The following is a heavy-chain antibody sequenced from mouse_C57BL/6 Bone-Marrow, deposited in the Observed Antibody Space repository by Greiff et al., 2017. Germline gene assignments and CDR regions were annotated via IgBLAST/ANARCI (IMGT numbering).Heavy chain of an antibody. V-gene: IGHV1-59*01. D-gene: IGHD3-2*02. CDR1: GYTFTSYW. J-gene: IGHJ4*01. CDR2: IDSSDSYS. CDR3: AREGNSSGLYAMDY. Sequence: QVQLQQPGAELVRPGTSVKLSFKASGYTFTSYWMHWVKQRPGQGLEWIGVIDSSDSYSNYNQKFKGKATWTVDTSPSTAYMQLSSRTYEDSAVYYGAREGNSSGLYAMDYWGQGTSVTVSS.